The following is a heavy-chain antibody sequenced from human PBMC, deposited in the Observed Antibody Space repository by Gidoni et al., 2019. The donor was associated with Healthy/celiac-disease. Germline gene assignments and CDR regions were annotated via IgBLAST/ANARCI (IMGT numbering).Heavy chain of an antibody. CDR1: GGSFSGYY. V-gene: IGHV4-34*01. Sequence: QVQLQQWGAGPLKPSETLSLTCAVYGGSFSGYYWCWIRQPPGKGLEWIGEINHSGSTNYDPSLKSRVTISVDTSKNQFSLKLSSVTAADTAVYYCARGSGRTNYFDYWGQGTLVTVSS. D-gene: IGHD3-10*01. CDR3: ARGSGRTNYFDY. CDR2: INHSGST. J-gene: IGHJ4*02.